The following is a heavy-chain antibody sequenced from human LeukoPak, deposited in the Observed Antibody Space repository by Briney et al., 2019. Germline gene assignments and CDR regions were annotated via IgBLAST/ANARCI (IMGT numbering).Heavy chain of an antibody. J-gene: IGHJ5*02. V-gene: IGHV3-48*03. D-gene: IGHD6-19*01. CDR2: ISVGGSDE. CDR1: GFSFKTYE. Sequence: GGSLRLSCVASGFSFKTYEMNWVRQAPGKGLEWISYISVGGSDEDYADSVKGRFSISRDNAKNSLFLQMNSLRVEDTAVYYCAEDVGFNNGWPAWGQGTLVTVSS. CDR3: AEDVGFNNGWPA.